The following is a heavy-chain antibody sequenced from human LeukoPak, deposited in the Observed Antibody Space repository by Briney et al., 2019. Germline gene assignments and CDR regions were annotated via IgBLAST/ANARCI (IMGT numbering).Heavy chain of an antibody. J-gene: IGHJ4*02. CDR1: GDSISSSY. CDR2: ISASGST. V-gene: IGHV4-4*07. Sequence: SETLSLTCSVSGDSISSSYWSWIRQPAGKGLEWIGRISASGSTNYNPSLKSRATLSVDTSKNQFSLKLNSVTAADTAVYYCARDKGVTAGTTDYWGQGTLVTVSS. D-gene: IGHD1-14*01. CDR3: ARDKGVTAGTTDY.